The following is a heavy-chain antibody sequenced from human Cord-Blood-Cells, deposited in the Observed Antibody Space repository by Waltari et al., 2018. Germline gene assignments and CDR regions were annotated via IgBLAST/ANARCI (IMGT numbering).Heavy chain of an antibody. D-gene: IGHD3-3*01. CDR2: INHSGST. CDR1: GGSFSGYY. V-gene: IGHV4-34*01. Sequence: QVQLQQWGAGLLKPSETLSLTCAVYGGSFSGYYWSWIRQPPGKGLEWTGEINHSGSTNFNPSLNMRVTISVDTSKNQFSRKLSSVTAADTAVYYCARGSYDFWSGYYSDWYFDLWGRGTLVTVSS. J-gene: IGHJ2*01. CDR3: ARGSYDFWSGYYSDWYFDL.